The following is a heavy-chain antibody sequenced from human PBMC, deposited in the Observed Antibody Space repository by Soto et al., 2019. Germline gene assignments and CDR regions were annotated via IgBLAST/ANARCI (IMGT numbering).Heavy chain of an antibody. J-gene: IGHJ5*02. CDR3: ASDMSTT. CDR1: GYTFTSHD. D-gene: IGHD2-2*01. Sequence: QVQLVQSGAEVKKPGASVKVSCKASGYTFTSHDINWMRQTSGQGLEWMGWMNPNSGHTNYAQKSQHRXXMTRDTSISTAYMELTNLRSEDTAIYYCASDMSTTWGQGTLVTVSS. V-gene: IGHV1-8*01. CDR2: MNPNSGHT.